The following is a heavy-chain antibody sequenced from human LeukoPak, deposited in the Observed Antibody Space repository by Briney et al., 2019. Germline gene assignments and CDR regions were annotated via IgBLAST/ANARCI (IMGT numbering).Heavy chain of an antibody. CDR3: ARDMAPNKLNYDFWSGYYTDYYYGMDV. D-gene: IGHD3-3*01. V-gene: IGHV1-2*06. CDR1: GYTFTGYY. Sequence: GASVKVSCKASGYTFTGYYMHWVRQAPGQGLEWMGRINPNSGGTNYAQKFQGRVTMTRDTSISTAYMELSRLRSDDTAVYYCARDMAPNKLNYDFWSGYYTDYYYGMDVWGQGTTVTVSS. CDR2: INPNSGGT. J-gene: IGHJ6*02.